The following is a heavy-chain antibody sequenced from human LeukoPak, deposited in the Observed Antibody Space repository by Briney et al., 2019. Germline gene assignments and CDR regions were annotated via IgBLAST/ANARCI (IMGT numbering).Heavy chain of an antibody. CDR2: IQQDGSEK. D-gene: IGHD1-7*01. Sequence: PGGSLRLSCVGSGFTFSRYWLNWVRQAPGKGLEWLANIQQDGSEKNYVSSVRGRFTISRDNARNSMYLQMNSLRAEDTAVYYCARDHWNSGFYYFDYWGQGTLVTVSS. V-gene: IGHV3-7*01. CDR3: ARDHWNSGFYYFDY. CDR1: GFTFSRYW. J-gene: IGHJ4*02.